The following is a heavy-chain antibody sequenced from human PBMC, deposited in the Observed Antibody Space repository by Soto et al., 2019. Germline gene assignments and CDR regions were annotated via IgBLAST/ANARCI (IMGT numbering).Heavy chain of an antibody. J-gene: IGHJ5*02. CDR1: GGSFSGYY. CDR3: ARGGHYDFWSGYYILHNWFDP. CDR2: TNHSGST. D-gene: IGHD3-3*01. Sequence: SSETLSLTCAVYGGSFSGYYWSWIRQPPGKGLEWIGETNHSGSTNYNPSLKSRVTISVDASKNQFSLKLSSVTAADTAVYYCARGGHYDFWSGYYILHNWFDPWGQGTLVTVSS. V-gene: IGHV4-34*01.